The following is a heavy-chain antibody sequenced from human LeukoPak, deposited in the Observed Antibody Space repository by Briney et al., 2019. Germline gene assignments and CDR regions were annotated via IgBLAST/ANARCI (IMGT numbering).Heavy chain of an antibody. Sequence: GGSLRLSCAASGFTFSSYSMNWVRQAPGKGLEWVSYISSSSSTIYYADSVKGRFTISRDNAKNSLYLQMNSLRAEDTAIYYCASFNVINSFDPWGQGTPVSVSS. CDR2: ISSSSSTI. V-gene: IGHV3-48*01. CDR3: ASFNVINSFDP. CDR1: GFTFSSYS. J-gene: IGHJ5*02.